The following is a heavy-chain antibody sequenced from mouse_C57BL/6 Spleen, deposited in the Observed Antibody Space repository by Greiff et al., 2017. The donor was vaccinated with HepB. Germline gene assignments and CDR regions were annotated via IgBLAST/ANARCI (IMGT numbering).Heavy chain of an antibody. CDR3: ARSGSYYYGSSYEADY. J-gene: IGHJ2*01. CDR2: IDPEDGET. Sequence: VQLQQSGAALVKPGASVKLSCTASGFNIKDYYMQWVKQRTEQGLEWIGRIDPEDGETKYAPKFQSKATITADTSSTTADLQLSSLTSEDTAVYYCARSGSYYYGSSYEADYWGQGTTLTVSS. V-gene: IGHV14-2*01. D-gene: IGHD1-1*01. CDR1: GFNIKDYY.